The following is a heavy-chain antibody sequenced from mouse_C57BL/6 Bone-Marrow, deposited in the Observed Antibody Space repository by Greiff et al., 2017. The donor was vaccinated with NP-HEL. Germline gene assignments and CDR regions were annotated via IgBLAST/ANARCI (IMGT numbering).Heavy chain of an antibody. CDR1: GYTFTSYW. V-gene: IGHV1-55*01. Sequence: QVQLQQPGAELVKPGASVKMSCKASGYTFTSYWITWVKQRPGQGLEWIGDIYPGSGSTNYNEKFKSKATLTVDTSSSTAYMQLSSLTSEDSAVYYCAREGYYGSSSDYWGQGTTLTVSS. D-gene: IGHD1-1*01. J-gene: IGHJ2*01. CDR2: IYPGSGST. CDR3: AREGYYGSSSDY.